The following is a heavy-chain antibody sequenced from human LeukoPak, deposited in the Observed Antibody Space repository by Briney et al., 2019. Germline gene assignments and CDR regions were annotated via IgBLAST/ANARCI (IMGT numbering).Heavy chain of an antibody. D-gene: IGHD3-9*01. CDR2: INPSGGGT. CDR3: AREGFPPKISDLSGLGPYYYYGMDV. V-gene: IGHV1-46*01. CDR1: GYTFTSYY. Sequence: ASVKVSCKASGYTFTSYYMHWVRQAPGQGLEWMGIINPSGGGTSYTQKFQGRVTMTRDTSTSTVYMELSSLRSEDTAVYYCAREGFPPKISDLSGLGPYYYYGMDVWGQGTTVTVSS. J-gene: IGHJ6*02.